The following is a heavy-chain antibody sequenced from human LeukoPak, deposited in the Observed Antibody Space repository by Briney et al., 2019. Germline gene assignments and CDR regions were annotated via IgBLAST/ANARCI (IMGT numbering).Heavy chain of an antibody. CDR3: AREPSNRYDSSGYYY. D-gene: IGHD3-22*01. V-gene: IGHV3-7*01. J-gene: IGHJ4*02. CDR2: IKRDGSEK. Sequence: GGSLSLSCVASGFTFSDHSMMWVRQAPGKGLEWVANIKRDGSEKNYVDSVRGRFTVSRDNRENSLYLHLNSLGVEDTAVYYCAREPSNRYDSSGYYYWGQGTLVTVSS. CDR1: GFTFSDHS.